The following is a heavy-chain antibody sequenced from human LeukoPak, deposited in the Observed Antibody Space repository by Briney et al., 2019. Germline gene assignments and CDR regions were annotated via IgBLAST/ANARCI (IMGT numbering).Heavy chain of an antibody. Sequence: SVKVSCKASGGTFSSYAISWVRQAPGQGLEWMGRIIPIFGIANYAQKFQGRVTITADKSTSTAYTELSSLRSEDTAVYYCARDVCGGDCYDWYFDLWGRGTLVTVSS. CDR2: IIPIFGIA. CDR1: GGTFSSYA. V-gene: IGHV1-69*04. D-gene: IGHD2-21*02. J-gene: IGHJ2*01. CDR3: ARDVCGGDCYDWYFDL.